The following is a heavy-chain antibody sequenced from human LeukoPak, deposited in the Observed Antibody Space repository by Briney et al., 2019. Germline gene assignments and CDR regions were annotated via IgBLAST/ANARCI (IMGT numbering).Heavy chain of an antibody. Sequence: GGSLRLSCAVSGLTFSDYYMSWIRQAPGKGLEWVSYISSSGSSLFYADSVKGRFTISRDNAKNSLYLQMNSLRAEDTAVYYCARRSYSSSWYYFDYWGQGTLVTVSS. J-gene: IGHJ4*02. V-gene: IGHV3-11*04. CDR3: ARRSYSSSWYYFDY. CDR2: ISSSGSSL. CDR1: GLTFSDYY. D-gene: IGHD6-13*01.